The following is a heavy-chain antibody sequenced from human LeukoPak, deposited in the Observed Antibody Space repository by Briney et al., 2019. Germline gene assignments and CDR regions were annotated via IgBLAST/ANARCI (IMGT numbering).Heavy chain of an antibody. V-gene: IGHV3-30*02. CDR2: IRFDGNNK. CDR1: GFTFSSYG. Sequence: GGSLRLSCAPSGFTFSSYGMHWVRQAPGKGLEWVAFIRFDGNNKYYADSVKGRFTISRDNSKNTLYLQMTSLRAEDTAVYYCARSSIVGATDFFDYWGQGTLVTVSS. CDR3: ARSSIVGATDFFDY. D-gene: IGHD1-26*01. J-gene: IGHJ4*02.